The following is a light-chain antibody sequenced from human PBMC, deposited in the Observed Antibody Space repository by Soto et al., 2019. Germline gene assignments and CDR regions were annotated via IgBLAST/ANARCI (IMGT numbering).Light chain of an antibody. J-gene: IGKJ2*01. V-gene: IGKV1-39*01. CDR2: GAS. CDR3: QQTYSTPYT. CDR1: QTISNF. Sequence: DIQMSQSPSSLSASVGDRITITCRASQTISNFLNWYHQRPGKAPKLLIFGASSLQSGVPSKFTGRGSGTDFTLTISDLQPEDYATYYCQQTYSTPYTFGQGTNLEIK.